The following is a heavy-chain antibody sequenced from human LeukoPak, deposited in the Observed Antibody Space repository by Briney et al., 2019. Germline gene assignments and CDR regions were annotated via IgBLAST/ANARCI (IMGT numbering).Heavy chain of an antibody. CDR2: IIPIFGTA. V-gene: IGHV1-69*05. CDR3: ARDFTMVVTLFDP. Sequence: SVKVSCKASGGTFSSYAISWVRQAPGQGLEWMGRIIPIFGTANYAQKFQGRVTITTDESTSTAYMEPSSLRSEDTAVYYCARDFTMVVTLFDPWGQGTLVTVSS. CDR1: GGTFSSYA. D-gene: IGHD4-23*01. J-gene: IGHJ5*02.